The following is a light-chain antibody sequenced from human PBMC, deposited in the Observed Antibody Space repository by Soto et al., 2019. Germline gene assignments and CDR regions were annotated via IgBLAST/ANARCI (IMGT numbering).Light chain of an antibody. V-gene: IGKV1-33*01. CDR1: QDISNY. J-gene: IGKJ1*01. CDR2: DAS. CDR3: QQYDNIPWT. Sequence: MNNSPSSLSAKDRDRVTITCQASQDISNYLNWYQQKPGKAPKLLIYDASNLETGVPSRFSGSGSGTDFTFTISSLQPEDIATYYCQQYDNIPWTFGQGTNVDVK.